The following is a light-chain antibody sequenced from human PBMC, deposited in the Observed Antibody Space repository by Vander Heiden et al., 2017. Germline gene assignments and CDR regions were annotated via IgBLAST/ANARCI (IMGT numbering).Light chain of an antibody. CDR3: CSYAGSSTDV. V-gene: IGLV2-23*02. CDR1: RSDVGCCNL. CDR2: EVN. J-gene: IGLJ1*01. Sequence: QSAPSHPASVSGSAGQSLTISCPGTRSDVGCCNLVSWYQQHPGKAPKLMVYEVNKRPSGVTNRFSGSKSANTASLTISGLQAEEEADYYCCSYAGSSTDVFGGGTKVTVL.